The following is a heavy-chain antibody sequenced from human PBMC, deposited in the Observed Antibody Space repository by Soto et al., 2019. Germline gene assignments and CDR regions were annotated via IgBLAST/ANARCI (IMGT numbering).Heavy chain of an antibody. CDR2: ISSNGGST. CDR3: ARSGIVAAPRAFDI. J-gene: IGHJ3*02. Sequence: ESGEGLVQPGGSLRLSCAASGFTFSSYAMHWVRQAPGKGLEYVSAISSNGGSTYYADSVKGRFTISRDNSKNTLYLQMGSLRAEDMAVYYCARSGIVAAPRAFDIWGQGTMVTVSS. CDR1: GFTFSSYA. V-gene: IGHV3-64*02. D-gene: IGHD1-26*01.